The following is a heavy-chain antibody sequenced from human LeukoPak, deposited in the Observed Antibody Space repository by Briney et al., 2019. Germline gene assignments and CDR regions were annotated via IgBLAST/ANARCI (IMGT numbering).Heavy chain of an antibody. J-gene: IGHJ4*02. Sequence: GGSLRLSCVVSGFTFSSYAMNWVRQAPGKGLEWVSGITASGGSTYYTDSVKGRFTISRDNSKNTLYLQMNSPRAEDTAVYYCARDVLPYCSGGSCTIDYWGQGTLVTVSS. D-gene: IGHD2-15*01. V-gene: IGHV3-23*01. CDR3: ARDVLPYCSGGSCTIDY. CDR2: ITASGGST. CDR1: GFTFSSYA.